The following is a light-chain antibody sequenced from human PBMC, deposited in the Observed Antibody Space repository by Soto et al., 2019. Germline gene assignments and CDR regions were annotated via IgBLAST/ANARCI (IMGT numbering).Light chain of an antibody. J-gene: IGKJ5*01. CDR2: AAS. CDR1: QSISSY. CDR3: QQRHNWPIT. Sequence: DIQMTQSPSSLSASVGYRFTITCRASQSISSYLNWYQQKPGKAPKLLIYAASSLQSGVPSRFSGSGSGTDFTLTISGLEPADLGVYYCQQRHNWPITFGQGTRLEIK. V-gene: IGKV1-39*01.